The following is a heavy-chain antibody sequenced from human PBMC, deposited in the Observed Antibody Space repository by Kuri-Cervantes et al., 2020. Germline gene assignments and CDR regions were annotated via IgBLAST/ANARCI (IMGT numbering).Heavy chain of an antibody. CDR1: GFTVSSNY. CDR3: AKNYVQLPRGWFDP. CDR2: IDSGGST. D-gene: IGHD5-18*01. V-gene: IGHV3-53*01. Sequence: GGSLRLSCAASGFTVSSNYMSWVRQAPGKGLEWVSVIDSGGSTYYADSVKGRFTISRDNSKNTLYMQMNSLRAEDTAVYYCAKNYVQLPRGWFDPWGQGTLVTVSS. J-gene: IGHJ5*02.